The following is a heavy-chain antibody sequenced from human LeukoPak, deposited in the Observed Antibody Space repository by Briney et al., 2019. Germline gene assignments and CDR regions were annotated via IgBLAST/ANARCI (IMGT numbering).Heavy chain of an antibody. CDR2: IYYSGST. V-gene: IGHV4-39*07. CDR3: ARSPPKRVTEDY. J-gene: IGHJ4*02. Sequence: MTSETLSLTCTVSGGSISSSSYYWGWIRQPPGKGLEWIGSIYYSGSTYYNPSLKSRVTISVDTSKNQFSLKLTSVTAADTAVYYCARSPPKRVTEDYWGQGTLVTVSS. CDR1: GGSISSSSYY. D-gene: IGHD5-18*01.